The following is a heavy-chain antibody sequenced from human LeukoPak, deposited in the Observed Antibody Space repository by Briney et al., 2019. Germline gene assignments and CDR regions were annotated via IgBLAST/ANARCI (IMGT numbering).Heavy chain of an antibody. Sequence: SETLSLTCTVSGGSISSGGYYWSWIRQHPGKGLEWIGYIYYSGSTYYNPSLKSRVTISVDTSKNQFSLKLSSVTAADTAVYYCARDAAGLPGYWGQGTLVTVSS. D-gene: IGHD5-12*01. CDR2: IYYSGST. V-gene: IGHV4-31*03. CDR1: GGSISSGGYY. CDR3: ARDAAGLPGY. J-gene: IGHJ4*02.